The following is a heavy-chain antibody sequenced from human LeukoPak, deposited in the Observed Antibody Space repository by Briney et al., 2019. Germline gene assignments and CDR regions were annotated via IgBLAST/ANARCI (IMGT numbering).Heavy chain of an antibody. D-gene: IGHD3-16*01. CDR1: GFTFSSYA. CDR3: AKDLTPLTLSMFDY. Sequence: GGSLRLSCAASGFTFSSYAMGWVRQAPGKGLEWVSAISGSGGSTYYADSVKGRFTISRDNSKNTLYLQMNSLRAEDTAVYYCAKDLTPLTLSMFDYWGQGTLVTVSS. J-gene: IGHJ4*02. V-gene: IGHV3-23*01. CDR2: ISGSGGST.